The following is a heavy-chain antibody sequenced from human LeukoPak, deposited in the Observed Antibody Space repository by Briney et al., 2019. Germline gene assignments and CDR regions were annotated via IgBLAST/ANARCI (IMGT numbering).Heavy chain of an antibody. D-gene: IGHD4/OR15-4a*01. CDR3: ARDAKGKSGWFDP. V-gene: IGHV4-59*01. Sequence: PSETLSLTCTVSGGSISSYYWSWIRQPPGKGLEWIGYIYYSGSTNYNPSLKSRVTISVDTSKNQFSLKLSSVTAAHTAVYYCARDAKGKSGWFDPWGQGTLVSVSS. CDR2: IYYSGST. J-gene: IGHJ5*02. CDR1: GGSISSYY.